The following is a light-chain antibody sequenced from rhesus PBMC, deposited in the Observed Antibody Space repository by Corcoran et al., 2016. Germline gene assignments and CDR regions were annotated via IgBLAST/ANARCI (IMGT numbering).Light chain of an antibody. CDR2: KSS. V-gene: IGKV1-74*01. Sequence: DIQMTQFPSSLSASVGDRVTITCRASEYVNNFLNWYQQKPGKAPNLLIYKSSTLQSGVPSRFSGTGSGTHFTLSITGLQPEDSATYYCQHGYGAPFTFGPGTKLDIK. CDR1: EYVNNF. CDR3: QHGYGAPFT. J-gene: IGKJ3*01.